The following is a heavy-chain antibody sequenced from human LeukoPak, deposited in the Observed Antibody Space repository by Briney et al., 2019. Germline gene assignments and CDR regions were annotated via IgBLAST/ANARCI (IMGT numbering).Heavy chain of an antibody. CDR2: INAGGISI. Sequence: PGGSLRLSCAASGFTFSDYFMSWLRQAPGKGPEWVSYINAGGISIYYADSVKGRFTISRDNAKNSLYLQMDSLRAEDTAVYYCARHPFPPGGYYFSYYSMDVWGKGTTVTVSS. J-gene: IGHJ6*03. D-gene: IGHD1-1*01. V-gene: IGHV3-11*01. CDR3: ARHPFPPGGYYFSYYSMDV. CDR1: GFTFSDYF.